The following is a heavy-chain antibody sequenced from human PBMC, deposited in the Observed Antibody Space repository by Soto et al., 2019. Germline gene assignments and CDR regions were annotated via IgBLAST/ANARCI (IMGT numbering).Heavy chain of an antibody. V-gene: IGHV4-38-2*02. CDR3: AREAGYSSSSDPFPYYYYYGMDV. D-gene: IGHD6-6*01. J-gene: IGHJ6*02. Sequence: NPSETLSLTCAVSGYSISSGYYWGWIRQPPGKGLEWIGSIYHSGSTYYNPSLKSRVTISVDTSKNQFSLKLSSVTAADTAVYYCAREAGYSSSSDPFPYYYYYGMDVWGQGTTVTVSS. CDR2: IYHSGST. CDR1: GYSISSGYY.